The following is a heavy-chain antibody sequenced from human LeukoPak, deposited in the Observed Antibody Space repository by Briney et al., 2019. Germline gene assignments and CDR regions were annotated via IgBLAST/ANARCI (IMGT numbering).Heavy chain of an antibody. CDR2: ISSSSSYI. V-gene: IGHV3-21*01. Sequence: PGGSLRLSCAASGFTFSSYSMNWVRQAPGKGLEWVSSISSSSSYIYYADSVKGRFTISRDNAKNSLHLQMNSLRAEDTAVYYCARGYCTNGVCYSGLGYWGQGTLVTVSS. J-gene: IGHJ4*02. D-gene: IGHD2-8*01. CDR3: ARGYCTNGVCYSGLGY. CDR1: GFTFSSYS.